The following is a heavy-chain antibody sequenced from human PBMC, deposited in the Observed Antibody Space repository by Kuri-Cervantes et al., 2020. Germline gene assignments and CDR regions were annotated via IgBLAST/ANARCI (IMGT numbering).Heavy chain of an antibody. CDR2: INHSGST. V-gene: IGHV4-34*01. CDR1: GGSFSGYY. Sequence: ESLKISCAVYGGSFSGYYWSWIRQPPGKGLEWIGEINHSGSTNYNPSLKSRVTISIDTSKNQFSLKLSSVTAADTAIYYCASGGGALGDYWGQGNLVTVSS. J-gene: IGHJ4*02. D-gene: IGHD3-16*01. CDR3: ASGGGALGDY.